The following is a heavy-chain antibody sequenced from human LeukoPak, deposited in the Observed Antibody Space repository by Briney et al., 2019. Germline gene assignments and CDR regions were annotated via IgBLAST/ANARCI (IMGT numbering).Heavy chain of an antibody. CDR3: ANRVDGYRKITPFDI. CDR1: GGSISSSSYY. D-gene: IGHD5-24*01. V-gene: IGHV4-39*01. J-gene: IGHJ3*02. CDR2: IYYSGST. Sequence: PSETLSLTCTVSGGSISSSSYYWGWIRQPPGKGLEWIGSIYYSGSTYYNPSLKSRVTISVDTSKNLFSLKLSSVTAADTAVYYCANRVDGYRKITPFDIWGQGTMVTVSS.